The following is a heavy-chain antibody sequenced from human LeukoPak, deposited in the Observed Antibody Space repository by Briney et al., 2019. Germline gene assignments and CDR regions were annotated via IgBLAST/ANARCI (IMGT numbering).Heavy chain of an antibody. Sequence: SETLSLTCTVSGGSISSGGYYWSWIRQHPGKGLEWIGYIYYSGSTYYNPSLKSRVTISVDTSKNQFSLKLSSVTAADTAVYYCAGFPELWARGAFDIWGQGTMVTVSS. CDR3: AGFPELWARGAFDI. V-gene: IGHV4-31*03. D-gene: IGHD3-16*01. J-gene: IGHJ3*02. CDR2: IYYSGST. CDR1: GGSISSGGYY.